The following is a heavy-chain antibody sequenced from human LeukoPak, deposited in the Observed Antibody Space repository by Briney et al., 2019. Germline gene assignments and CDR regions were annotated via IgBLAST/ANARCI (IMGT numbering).Heavy chain of an antibody. CDR3: ARENVVVPAAMSYYYYMDV. J-gene: IGHJ6*03. V-gene: IGHV4-30-4*08. D-gene: IGHD2-2*01. Sequence: SETLSLTCTVSGGSISSGDYYWSWICQPPGKGLEWIGYIYYSGSTYYNPSLKSRVTISVDTSKNQFSLKLSSVTAADTAVYYCARENVVVPAAMSYYYYMDVWGKGTMVTVSS. CDR1: GGSISSGDYY. CDR2: IYYSGST.